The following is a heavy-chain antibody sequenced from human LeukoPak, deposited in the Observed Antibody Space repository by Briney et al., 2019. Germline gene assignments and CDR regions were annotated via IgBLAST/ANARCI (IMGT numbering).Heavy chain of an antibody. V-gene: IGHV1-18*01. CDR1: GYTFTSYG. J-gene: IGHJ4*02. CDR3: AREWTHYYDSSGYLDY. CDR2: ISAYNGNT. D-gene: IGHD3-22*01. Sequence: GASVKVSCKASGYTFTSYGISWVRQAPGQGLEWMGWISAYNGNTNYAQKVQGRVTMTTDTSTSTAYMELRSLRSDDTAVYYCAREWTHYYDSSGYLDYWGQGTLVTVSS.